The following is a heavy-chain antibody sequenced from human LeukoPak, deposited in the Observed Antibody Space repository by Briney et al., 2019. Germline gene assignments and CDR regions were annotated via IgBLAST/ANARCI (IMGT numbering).Heavy chain of an antibody. D-gene: IGHD2-2*01. CDR3: ARVHSYCSSTSCLD. CDR1: GYTFTGYY. Sequence: ASVKVSCKASGYTFTGYYMHWVRQAPGQGLEWMGWINPNSGGTNYAQKFQGWVTMTRDTSISTAYMELRSLRSDDTAVYYCARVHSYCSSTSCLDWGQGTLVIVSS. V-gene: IGHV1-2*04. CDR2: INPNSGGT. J-gene: IGHJ4*02.